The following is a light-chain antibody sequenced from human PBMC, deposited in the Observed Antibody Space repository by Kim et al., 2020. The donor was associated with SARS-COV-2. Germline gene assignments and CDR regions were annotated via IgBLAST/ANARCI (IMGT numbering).Light chain of an antibody. CDR2: RDN. Sequence: SYELTQPPSVSISPGQTASITCSGDKLGQKYVSWYQQRPGQSPVVVIYRDNKRPSGMPERFSGSNSGNTATLTISGTQTMDEADYYCQAWDSSTVVFGGGTKLTVL. V-gene: IGLV3-1*01. CDR3: QAWDSSTVV. J-gene: IGLJ2*01. CDR1: KLGQKY.